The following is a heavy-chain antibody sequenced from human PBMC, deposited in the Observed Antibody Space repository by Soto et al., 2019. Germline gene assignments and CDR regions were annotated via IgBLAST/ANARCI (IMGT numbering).Heavy chain of an antibody. CDR3: ARDRGWSLFDY. CDR2: ISGSGGST. CDR1: GFTCISYA. J-gene: IGHJ4*02. Sequence: SMRDSCAAAGFTCISYAMSRVSQAPGKGLEWVSAISGSGGSTYYADSVKGRFTISRDNAKNTLYLQMNSLRAEDTAVYYCARDRGWSLFDYWGQGTLVTVSS. D-gene: IGHD6-19*01. V-gene: IGHV3-23*01.